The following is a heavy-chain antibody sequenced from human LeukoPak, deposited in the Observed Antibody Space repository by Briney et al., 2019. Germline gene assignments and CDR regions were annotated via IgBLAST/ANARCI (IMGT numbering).Heavy chain of an antibody. CDR1: GDSISSADYY. D-gene: IGHD6-13*01. CDR2: IYYSGST. Sequence: SETLSLTCTVSGDSISSADYYWSWIRQPPGKGLEWIGYIYYSGSTYYNPSLKSRVTISVDTSKNQFSLKLSSVTAADTAVYYCARGGSIAAAGKGDGFDYWGQGTLVTVSS. CDR3: ARGGSIAAAGKGDGFDY. V-gene: IGHV4-30-4*01. J-gene: IGHJ4*02.